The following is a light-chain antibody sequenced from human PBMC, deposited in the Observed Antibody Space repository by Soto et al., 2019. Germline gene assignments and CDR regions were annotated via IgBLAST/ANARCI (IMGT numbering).Light chain of an antibody. CDR3: SSYSTSSPYLV. V-gene: IGLV2-14*03. CDR2: DVT. J-gene: IGLJ3*02. Sequence: QSALTQPASVSGSPGQSITISCTGTSSDVGGYNYVSWYQQHPGKAPKLMIYDVTNRPSGVSNRFSCSKSGNTASLTISGLQAEDEDDYYYSSYSTSSPYLVFGGGTKLTVL. CDR1: SSDVGGYNY.